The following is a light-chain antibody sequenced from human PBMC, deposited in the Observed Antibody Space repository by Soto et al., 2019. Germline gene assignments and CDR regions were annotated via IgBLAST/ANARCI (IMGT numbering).Light chain of an antibody. J-gene: IGLJ1*01. CDR1: SSDVGRYSY. Sequence: QSVLAQPRSVSGSPGQSVSISCTGTSSDVGRYSYVSWYQQHPGKAPKLMIYDVSERPSGVPDRFSGSKSGNTASLTISGLQAEDEADYYCCSYAGGTYVFGTGTKVTVL. CDR2: DVS. V-gene: IGLV2-11*01. CDR3: CSYAGGTYV.